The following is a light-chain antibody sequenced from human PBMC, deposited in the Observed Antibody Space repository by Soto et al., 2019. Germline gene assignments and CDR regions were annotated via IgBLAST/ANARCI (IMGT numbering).Light chain of an antibody. CDR2: CTS. Sequence: ESAMSQSPATLSVSPGERAPLSCRASQSVGSNYSGYQQKPGQAPRLLIYCTSTRATGIPARFSGSGSGTESTLTISSLQSEDDAVFYCRQYNNRLPITFGQGTRLEIK. V-gene: IGKV3-15*01. J-gene: IGKJ5*01. CDR1: QSVGSN. CDR3: RQYNNRLPIT.